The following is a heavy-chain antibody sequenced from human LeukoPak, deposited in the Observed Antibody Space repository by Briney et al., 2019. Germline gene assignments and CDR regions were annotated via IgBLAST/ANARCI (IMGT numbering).Heavy chain of an antibody. V-gene: IGHV3-30*03. J-gene: IGHJ6*03. CDR1: GFTFSSYG. CDR3: AREHYFYYLDA. Sequence: GGSLRLSCAASGFTFSSYGMHWVRQAPGKGLEWVAVISYDGSNKYYADSVKGRFTISRDNSKNTLYLQMNSLRAEDTAVYYCAREHYFYYLDAWGKGTTVTVSS. CDR2: ISYDGSNK.